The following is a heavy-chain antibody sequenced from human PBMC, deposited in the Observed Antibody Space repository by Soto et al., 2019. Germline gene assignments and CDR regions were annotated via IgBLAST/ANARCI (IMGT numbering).Heavy chain of an antibody. CDR3: ARRYAGNFDY. J-gene: IGHJ4*02. V-gene: IGHV4-59*01. D-gene: IGHD2-8*01. CDR1: GGSISSYY. Sequence: SETLSLTCTVSGGSISSYYWSWIRQPPGKGLEWIGYIYYSGSTNYNPSLKSRVTISVDTSKNQSSLKLSSVTAADPAVYYCARRYAGNFDYWGQGTLVTVSS. CDR2: IYYSGST.